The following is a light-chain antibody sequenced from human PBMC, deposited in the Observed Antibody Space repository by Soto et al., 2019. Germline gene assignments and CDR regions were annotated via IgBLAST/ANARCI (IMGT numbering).Light chain of an antibody. Sequence: QSALTQPASVSGSPGQSITISCTGTSSDFGNYNLVSWYQQHPGKVPKLILFKVNKRPSGVSGRFSGSKSGNTASLTISGLQAEDEADYYCCSFTSSNTHVFGTGTKVTVL. CDR2: KVN. CDR1: SSDFGNYNL. J-gene: IGLJ1*01. CDR3: CSFTSSNTHV. V-gene: IGLV2-23*02.